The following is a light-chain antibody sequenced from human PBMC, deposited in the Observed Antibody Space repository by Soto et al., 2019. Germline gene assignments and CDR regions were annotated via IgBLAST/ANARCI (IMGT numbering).Light chain of an antibody. J-gene: IGKJ4*01. Sequence: VLTQSPATLSLSPGERATLSCRASQTVTSAYLAWYRQTPGQPPRLLIYAASTRATGIPDRFWGSGSGTDFTLNIERLEPEDFAVYYCQQYGGVPLTFGGGTKIEI. V-gene: IGKV3-20*01. CDR3: QQYGGVPLT. CDR1: QTVTSAY. CDR2: AAS.